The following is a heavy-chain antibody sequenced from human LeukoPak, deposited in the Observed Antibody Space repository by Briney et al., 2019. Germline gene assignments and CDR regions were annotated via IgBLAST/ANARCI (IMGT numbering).Heavy chain of an antibody. D-gene: IGHD1-7*01. V-gene: IGHV1-69*05. Sequence: SVKVSCKASGGTFSSYAISWARQAPGQGLEWMGGIIPIFGTANYAQKFQGRVTITTDESTSTAYMELSSLRSEDTAVYYCARDVDNWNYDGTHWFDPWGQGTLVAVSS. CDR3: ARDVDNWNYDGTHWFDP. J-gene: IGHJ5*02. CDR2: IIPIFGTA. CDR1: GGTFSSYA.